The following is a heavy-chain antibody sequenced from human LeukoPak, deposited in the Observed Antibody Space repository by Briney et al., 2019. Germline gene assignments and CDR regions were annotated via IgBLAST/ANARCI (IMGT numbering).Heavy chain of an antibody. CDR1: GFTFSHYG. J-gene: IGHJ4*02. CDR2: IWFDGGKI. V-gene: IGHV3-33*01. D-gene: IGHD5-24*01. CDR3: VRGSGGDGYGYWGDY. Sequence: PGKSLTLSCTASGFTFSHYGMHWVRQAPAMGLEWVAVIWFDGGKIHYPDSVKGRFTISRDNAKNTLYLQMDSLRADDTAVYYCVRGSGGDGYGYWGDYWGQGTLVTVSP.